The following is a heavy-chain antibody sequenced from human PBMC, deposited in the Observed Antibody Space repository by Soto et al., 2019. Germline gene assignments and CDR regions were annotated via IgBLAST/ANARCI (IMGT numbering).Heavy chain of an antibody. D-gene: IGHD2-2*01. Sequence: TLSLTCTVSGGSISSGGYYWSWIRQHPGKGLEWIGYIYYSGSTYYNPSLKSRVTISVDTSKNQFSLKLSSVTAADTAVYYCVREESSTSAPGPAPRGQGTMVIVS. CDR3: VREESSTSAPGPAP. J-gene: IGHJ5*02. CDR1: GGSISSGGYY. CDR2: IYYSGST. V-gene: IGHV4-31*03.